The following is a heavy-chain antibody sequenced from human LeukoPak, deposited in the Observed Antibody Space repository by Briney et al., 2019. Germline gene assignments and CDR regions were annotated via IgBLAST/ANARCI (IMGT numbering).Heavy chain of an antibody. CDR2: IYHSGST. Sequence: SETLSLTCTVSGGSISSSSYYWGWIRQPPGKGLEWIGSIYHSGSTYYNPSLKSRVTISVDTSKNQFSLKLSSVTAADTAVYYCARHSYASSHFDYWGQGTLVTVSS. CDR3: ARHSYASSHFDY. J-gene: IGHJ4*02. CDR1: GGSISSSSYY. D-gene: IGHD2-2*01. V-gene: IGHV4-39*01.